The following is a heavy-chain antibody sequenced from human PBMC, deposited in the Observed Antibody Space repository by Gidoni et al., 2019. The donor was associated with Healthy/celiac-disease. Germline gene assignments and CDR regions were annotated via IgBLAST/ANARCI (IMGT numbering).Heavy chain of an antibody. V-gene: IGHV2-70*04. Sequence: QVTLKESGPALVKPTQTLTLTCTFSGFSLSTSGMRVSWIRQPPGKALEWLARIDWDDDKFYSTSLKTRLTISKDTSKNQVVLTMTNMDPVDTATYYCARSVTGTTYFDYWGQGTLVTVSS. D-gene: IGHD1-20*01. CDR1: GFSLSTSGMR. CDR3: ARSVTGTTYFDY. CDR2: IDWDDDK. J-gene: IGHJ4*02.